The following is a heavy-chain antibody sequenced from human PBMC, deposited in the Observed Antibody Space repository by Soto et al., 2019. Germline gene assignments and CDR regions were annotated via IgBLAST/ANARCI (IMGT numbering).Heavy chain of an antibody. Sequence: GESLTISCKASGYSFTTYWIGWVRQMPGKGLEWMGIIYPGDSDTRYSPSFQGQVTISADKSISTAYLQWSSLKASDSAMFYCARKDSAGKYVDFWGQGTLVTVSS. CDR2: IYPGDSDT. CDR3: ARKDSAGKYVDF. CDR1: GYSFTTYW. V-gene: IGHV5-51*01. J-gene: IGHJ4*02. D-gene: IGHD6-13*01.